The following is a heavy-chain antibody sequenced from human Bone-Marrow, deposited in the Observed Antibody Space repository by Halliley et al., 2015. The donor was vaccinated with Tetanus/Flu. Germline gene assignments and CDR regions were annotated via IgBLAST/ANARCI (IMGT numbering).Heavy chain of an antibody. CDR2: ISPYSNYI. CDR3: AREEKQRLITFYGLDV. J-gene: IGHJ6*02. Sequence: SSISPYSNYINYADSVRGRFPIPRDNAESSLHLQLNSLRVEDTAVYYCAREEKQRLITFYGLDVWGRGTTVTVSS. V-gene: IGHV3-11*05. D-gene: IGHD3-16*01.